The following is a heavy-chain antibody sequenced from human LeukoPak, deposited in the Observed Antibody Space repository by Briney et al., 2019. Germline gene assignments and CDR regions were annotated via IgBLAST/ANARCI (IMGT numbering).Heavy chain of an antibody. Sequence: GGSLRLSCAASGFTFSSYAMSWVRQAPGKGLEWVSAISGSGGSTYYADSVKGRFTISRDNSKNTLYLQMNSLKTEDTAVYYCTTGIDIVVVPAATDYWGQGTLITVSS. CDR2: ISGSGGST. D-gene: IGHD2-2*01. V-gene: IGHV3-23*01. J-gene: IGHJ4*02. CDR3: TTGIDIVVVPAATDY. CDR1: GFTFSSYA.